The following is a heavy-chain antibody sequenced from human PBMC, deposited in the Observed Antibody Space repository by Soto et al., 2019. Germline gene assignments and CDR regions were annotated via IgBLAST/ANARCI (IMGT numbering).Heavy chain of an antibody. Sequence: QVQLQESGPGLVKPSETLSLTCTVSGGSISSYYWTWIRQPPGKGLEWIGYIYYSGSTNYNPSLKSRVTISVDTSKNQFSLKLSSVTAVDTAVYYCAREPPAAGENWFDPWGQGTLVTVSS. CDR1: GGSISSYY. CDR2: IYYSGST. D-gene: IGHD6-13*01. J-gene: IGHJ5*02. V-gene: IGHV4-59*01. CDR3: AREPPAAGENWFDP.